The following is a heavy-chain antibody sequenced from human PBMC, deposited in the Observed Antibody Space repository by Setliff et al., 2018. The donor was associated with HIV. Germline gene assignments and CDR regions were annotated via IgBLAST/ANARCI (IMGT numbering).Heavy chain of an antibody. CDR1: GDSINTHY. CDR2: ISHSGNT. V-gene: IGHV4-59*11. J-gene: IGHJ6*02. D-gene: IGHD5-12*01. Sequence: SETLSLTCTVSGDSINTHYWSWIRQPPGKGLEWIGCISHSGNTNFNPSLNSRVTISLDTSKNQFSLRLTSVTAADTAVYFCARGDGYRSNDAYYDTGMDVWGQGITVTVSS. CDR3: ARGDGYRSNDAYYDTGMDV.